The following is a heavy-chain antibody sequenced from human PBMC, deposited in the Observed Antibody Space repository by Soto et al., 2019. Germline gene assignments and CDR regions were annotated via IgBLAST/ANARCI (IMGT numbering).Heavy chain of an antibody. CDR1: GFTFSSYG. CDR3: SKGEVVATTYFQR. V-gene: IGHV3-30*18. D-gene: IGHD2-15*01. CDR2: ISYDGSDK. Sequence: QVQLVESGGGVVQPGRSLRLSCAASGFTFSSYGMHWVRQAPGKGLEWVAVISYDGSDKYYADSVKGRFTISRDNSNNTLYLQMDSLRAEHTAVYYCSKGEVVATTYFQRWRQGPLGSVAS. J-gene: IGHJ1*01.